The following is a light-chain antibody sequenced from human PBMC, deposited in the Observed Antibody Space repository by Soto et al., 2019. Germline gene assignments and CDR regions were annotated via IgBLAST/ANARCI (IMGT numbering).Light chain of an antibody. CDR1: QSVSSY. J-gene: IGKJ5*01. CDR3: QQRSNWPSIT. CDR2: DAS. Sequence: EIVLTQSPATLSLSPGERATRSCRASQSVSSYLAWYQQKPGQAPRLLIYDASNRATGIPARFSGSGSGTDFTLTIRSLEPEDFAVYYCQQRSNWPSITFGQGTQREIK. V-gene: IGKV3-11*01.